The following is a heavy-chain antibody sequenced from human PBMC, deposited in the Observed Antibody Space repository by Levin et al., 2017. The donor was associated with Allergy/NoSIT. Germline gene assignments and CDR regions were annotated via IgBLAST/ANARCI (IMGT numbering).Heavy chain of an antibody. Sequence: GESLKISCEASGFTFNNYVFSWVRQAPGKGLEWVSAIGGGGDGIHYADSAKGRFTISRDNAKNTLFLQMNSLGAEDTAVYYCAKGDRSSGWPDWGQGTLVTVSS. J-gene: IGHJ4*02. CDR3: AKGDRSSGWPD. CDR2: IGGGGDGI. V-gene: IGHV3-23*01. CDR1: GFTFNNYV. D-gene: IGHD6-19*01.